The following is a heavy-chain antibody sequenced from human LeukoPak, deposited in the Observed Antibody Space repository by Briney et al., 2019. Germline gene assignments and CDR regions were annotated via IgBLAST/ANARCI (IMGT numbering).Heavy chain of an antibody. J-gene: IGHJ4*02. Sequence: SETLSLTCTVSGGSISSYYWSWIRQPAGKGQEWIRRIYTSGSTNYNPSLKSRVTISVDKSKNQFSLKLSSVTAADTAVYYCAREELGYCSSTSCPHFDYWGQGTLVTVSS. CDR1: GGSISSYY. CDR2: IYTSGST. CDR3: AREELGYCSSTSCPHFDY. D-gene: IGHD2-2*01. V-gene: IGHV4-4*07.